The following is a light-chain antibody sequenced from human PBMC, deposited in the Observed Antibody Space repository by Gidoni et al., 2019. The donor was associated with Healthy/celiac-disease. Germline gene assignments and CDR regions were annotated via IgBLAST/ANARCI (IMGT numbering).Light chain of an antibody. CDR2: LGS. J-gene: IGKJ4*01. CDR3: MQALQTPLT. CDR1: QSLLHSNGYNY. Sequence: DIVMTPSPLSLPVTPGEPASISCRSSQSLLHSNGYNYLDWYLQKPGQSQQLLIYLGSNRASGVPDRFSGSGSGTEFTLKISRVEAEDVGVYYCMQALQTPLTFXGXTKVXSK. V-gene: IGKV2-28*01.